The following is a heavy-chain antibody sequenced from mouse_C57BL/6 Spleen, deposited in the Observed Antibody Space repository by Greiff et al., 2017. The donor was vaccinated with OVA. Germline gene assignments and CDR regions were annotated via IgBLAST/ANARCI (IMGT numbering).Heavy chain of an antibody. V-gene: IGHV5-17*01. Sequence: EVQLVESGGGLVKPGGSLKLSCAASGFTFSDYGMHWVRQAPEKGLEWVAYISSGSSTIYYADTVKGRFTISRDNAKNTLFLQMTSLRSEDTAMYYCATRHYYAMDYWGQGTSVTVSS. CDR3: ATRHYYAMDY. J-gene: IGHJ4*01. CDR1: GFTFSDYG. CDR2: ISSGSSTI.